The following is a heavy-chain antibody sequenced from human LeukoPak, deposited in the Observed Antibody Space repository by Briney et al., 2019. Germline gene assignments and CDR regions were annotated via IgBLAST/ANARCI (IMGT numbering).Heavy chain of an antibody. CDR3: ARQRDSGFDFDS. J-gene: IGHJ4*02. V-gene: IGHV5-51*01. CDR2: IYPSDSDT. CDR1: GYSFTNYW. D-gene: IGHD5-12*01. Sequence: GESLKISCMGSGYSFTNYWICWVRQVPGSGLEWMGVIYPSDSDTRYSPSFQDQVTISADKSIDTAYLQWSSLKASDTAMYYCARQRDSGFDFDSWGQGTLVTVSS.